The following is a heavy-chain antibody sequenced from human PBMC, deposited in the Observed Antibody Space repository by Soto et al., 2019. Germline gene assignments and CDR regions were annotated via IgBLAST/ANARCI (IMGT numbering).Heavy chain of an antibody. CDR1: GGSFSGYY. V-gene: IGHV4-34*01. CDR2: INHSGST. CDR3: ARPGLVARPYGMDV. J-gene: IGHJ6*02. D-gene: IGHD2-15*01. Sequence: SETLSLTCAVYGGSFSGYYWSWIRQPPGKGLEWIGEINHSGSTNYNPSLKSRVTISVDTSKNQFSLKLSSVTAADTAVYYCARPGLVARPYGMDVWGQGTTVTVSS.